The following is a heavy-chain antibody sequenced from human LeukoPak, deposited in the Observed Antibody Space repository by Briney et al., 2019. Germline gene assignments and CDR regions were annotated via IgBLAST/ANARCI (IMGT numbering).Heavy chain of an antibody. V-gene: IGHV1-8*03. CDR2: MNPNSGNT. Sequence: ASVKVSCKASGYTFTSYDINWVRQATGQGLEWMGWMNPNSGNTGYAQKFQGRVTITRNTSISTDYMELSSLRSEDTAVYYCARGGDFWSGYRGYAFDIWGQGTMVTVSS. J-gene: IGHJ3*02. CDR1: GYTFTSYD. D-gene: IGHD3-3*01. CDR3: ARGGDFWSGYRGYAFDI.